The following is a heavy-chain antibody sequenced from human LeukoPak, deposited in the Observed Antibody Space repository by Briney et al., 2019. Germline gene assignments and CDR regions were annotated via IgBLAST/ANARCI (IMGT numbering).Heavy chain of an antibody. CDR3: ARGWVVVVPTARNENWFDP. V-gene: IGHV4-34*01. Sequence: SETLSLTCAVYGGSFSGYYWSWLRQPPGKGLEWIGEINHSGSTNYNPSLKSRVTISVDTSKNQFSLKLSSVTAADTAVYYCARGWVVVVPTARNENWFDPWGQGTLVTVSS. CDR2: INHSGST. J-gene: IGHJ5*02. D-gene: IGHD2-2*01. CDR1: GGSFSGYY.